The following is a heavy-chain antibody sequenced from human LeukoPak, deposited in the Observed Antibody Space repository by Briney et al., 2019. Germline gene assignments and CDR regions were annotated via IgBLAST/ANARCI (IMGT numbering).Heavy chain of an antibody. Sequence: GGSLRLSCTASGFIFSTEPMNWVRQAPGQGLEWLSNIRDAGTEMFYAESVKGRFTISRDNAKNSLFLQMNSLRVEDTAVYYCVRDHDWAFDSWGQGTLVTLSS. D-gene: IGHD3-16*01. V-gene: IGHV3-21*06. J-gene: IGHJ4*02. CDR2: IRDAGTEM. CDR3: VRDHDWAFDS. CDR1: GFIFSTEP.